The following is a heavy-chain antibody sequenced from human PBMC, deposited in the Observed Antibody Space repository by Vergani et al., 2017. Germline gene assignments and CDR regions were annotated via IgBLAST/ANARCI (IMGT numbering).Heavy chain of an antibody. V-gene: IGHV4-30-4*08. J-gene: IGHJ4*02. CDR1: GGSISSGSYY. Sequence: QVQLQESGPGLVKPSQTLSLTCTVSGGSISSGSYYWSWIRQPAGKGLEWIGYIYYSGSTYYNPSLKSRVTISVDTSKNQFSLKLSSVTAADTAVYYCARDYSSSWYDARPSYYFDYWGQGTLVTVSS. CDR3: ARDYSSSWYDARPSYYFDY. CDR2: IYYSGST. D-gene: IGHD6-13*01.